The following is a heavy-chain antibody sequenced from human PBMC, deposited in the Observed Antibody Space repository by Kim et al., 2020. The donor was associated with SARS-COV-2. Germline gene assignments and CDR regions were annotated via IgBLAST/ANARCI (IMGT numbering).Heavy chain of an antibody. D-gene: IGHD6-13*01. V-gene: IGHV3-48*02. CDR3: TRDHGVAASGTFDS. Sequence: GGSLRLSCAASGFTFSSYSMNWVRQTPGKGLDWVSYISSSTTTIYYADSVKGRFTISRDNAKNSLYLQMNSLRDEDTAVYFCTRDHGVAASGTFDSWGLGTLLTVSS. CDR2: ISSSTTTI. J-gene: IGHJ4*02. CDR1: GFTFSSYS.